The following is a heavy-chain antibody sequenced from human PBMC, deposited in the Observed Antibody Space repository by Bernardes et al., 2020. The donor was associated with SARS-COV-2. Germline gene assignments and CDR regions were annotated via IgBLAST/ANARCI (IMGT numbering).Heavy chain of an antibody. D-gene: IGHD3-22*01. V-gene: IGHV3-11*01. J-gene: IGHJ6*02. CDR1: GFTFSDYY. CDR3: ARDLGDYYDSSGYYYHYYYGMDV. Sequence: GGSLRLLCAASGFTFSDYYMSWIRQAPGKGLEWVSYISSSGSTIYYADSVKGRFTISRDNAKNSLYLQMNSLRAEDTAVYYCARDLGDYYDSSGYYYHYYYGMDVWGQGTTVTVSS. CDR2: ISSSGSTI.